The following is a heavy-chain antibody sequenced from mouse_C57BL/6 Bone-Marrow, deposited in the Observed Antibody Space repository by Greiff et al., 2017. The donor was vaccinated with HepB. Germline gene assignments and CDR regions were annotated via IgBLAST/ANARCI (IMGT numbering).Heavy chain of an antibody. D-gene: IGHD1-1*01. J-gene: IGHJ3*01. CDR1: GYTFTSYG. Sequence: VQLQQSGAELARPGASVKLSCKASGYTFTSYGISWVKQRTGQGLEWIGEIYPRSGNTYYNEKFKGKATLTADKSSSTAYMELRSLTSEDSAVYFCARSYYGSPAYWGQGTLVTVSA. CDR3: ARSYYGSPAY. V-gene: IGHV1-81*01. CDR2: IYPRSGNT.